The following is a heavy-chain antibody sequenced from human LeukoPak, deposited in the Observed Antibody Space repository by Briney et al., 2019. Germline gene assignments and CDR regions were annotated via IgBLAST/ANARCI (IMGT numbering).Heavy chain of an antibody. CDR2: ISSSSSTI. V-gene: IGHV3-48*04. J-gene: IGHJ4*02. Sequence: GGSLRLSCAASGFTFSSYSMNWVRQAPGKGLEWVSYISSSSSTIYYADSVKGRFTISRDNAKNSLYLQMNSLRAEDTAVYYCARGDYGDSYYFDYWGQGTLVTVSS. CDR3: ARGDYGDSYYFDY. CDR1: GFTFSSYS. D-gene: IGHD4-17*01.